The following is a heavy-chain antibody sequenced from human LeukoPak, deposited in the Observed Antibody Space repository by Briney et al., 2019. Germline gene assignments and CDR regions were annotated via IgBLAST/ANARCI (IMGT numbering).Heavy chain of an antibody. D-gene: IGHD2-15*01. V-gene: IGHV1-8*03. Sequence: ASVKVSCKASGYTFTSYDINWVRQATGLGLEWMGWMNPNSGNTGYAQKFQGRVTITRNTSISTAYMELSSLRSEDTAVYYCARGAWRIDCSGGSCYYYFDYWGQGTLVTVSS. J-gene: IGHJ4*02. CDR3: ARGAWRIDCSGGSCYYYFDY. CDR2: MNPNSGNT. CDR1: GYTFTSYD.